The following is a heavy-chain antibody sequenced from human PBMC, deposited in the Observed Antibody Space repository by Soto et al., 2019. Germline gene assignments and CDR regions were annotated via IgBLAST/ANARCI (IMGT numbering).Heavy chain of an antibody. CDR2: IYPGDSDT. J-gene: IGHJ6*02. D-gene: IGHD6-13*01. CDR3: ARISAAGKYYYGMDV. CDR1: GYSFTSYW. Sequence: PXESLKISCKGSGYSFTSYWIGWVRQMPGKGLKWMGIIYPGDSDTRYSPSFQGQVTISADKSSSTAYLPWSSLKASDTAMYYCARISAAGKYYYGMDVWGQGPTVTV. V-gene: IGHV5-51*01.